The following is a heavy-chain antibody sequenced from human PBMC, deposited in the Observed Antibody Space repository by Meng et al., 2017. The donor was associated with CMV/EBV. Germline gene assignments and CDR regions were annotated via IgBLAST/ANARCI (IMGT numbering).Heavy chain of an antibody. CDR3: ARTMVRGVILYYGMDV. V-gene: IGHV3-30*02. D-gene: IGHD3-10*01. CDR2: IRYDGSNK. Sequence: GGSLRLSCAASGFTFSSYGMHWVRQAPGKGLEWVAFIRYDGSNKYYADSVKGRFTISRDNAKNSLYLQMNSLRAEDTAVYYCARTMVRGVILYYGMDVWGQGTTVTVSS. J-gene: IGHJ6*02. CDR1: GFTFSSYG.